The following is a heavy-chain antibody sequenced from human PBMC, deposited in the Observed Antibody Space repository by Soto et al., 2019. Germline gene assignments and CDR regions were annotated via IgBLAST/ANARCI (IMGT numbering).Heavy chain of an antibody. CDR1: GFTFRNFG. Sequence: PGGSLRLCCVASGFTFRNFGMHWVRQAPGKGLEWVAVISNDENIKQYADSVRGRFAIARDNSKNTLYLQVTSLRAEDTAIYYCARGLRSVLDYWGQGALVTVSS. V-gene: IGHV3-33*01. CDR3: ARGLRSVLDY. CDR2: ISNDENIK. D-gene: IGHD6-6*01. J-gene: IGHJ4*02.